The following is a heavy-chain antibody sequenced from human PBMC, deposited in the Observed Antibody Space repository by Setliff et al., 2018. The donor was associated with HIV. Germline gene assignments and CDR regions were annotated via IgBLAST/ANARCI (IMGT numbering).Heavy chain of an antibody. CDR2: INSGSNYI. J-gene: IGHJ4*02. CDR1: GFSFGSFS. Sequence: GGSLRLSCSGSGFSFGSFSLHWVRQAPGKGLKWISSINSGSNYIYYTDSVKGRFIISRDNAKKSLFLQMSSLRAEDTAVYYCVRALSGGYCSGGNCFPFDFWGQGTLVTVSS. D-gene: IGHD2-15*01. CDR3: VRALSGGYCSGGNCFPFDF. V-gene: IGHV3-21*01.